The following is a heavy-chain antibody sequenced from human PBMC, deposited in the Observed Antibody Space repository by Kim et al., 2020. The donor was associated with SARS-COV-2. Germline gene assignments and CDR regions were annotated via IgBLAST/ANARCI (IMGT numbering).Heavy chain of an antibody. Sequence: GGSLRLSCAASGFRFSDHYMDWVRQAPGKGLEWVGRIRNTANSHTTEYAASVKGRFTISRDDSNNSLYLQMDRLKTEDTAVYYCVRVTYGGDYSTWRGGLYYFDRCGQGTLVTVSS. J-gene: IGHJ4*02. CDR1: GFRFSDHY. D-gene: IGHD2-21*02. CDR3: VRVTYGGDYSTWRGGLYYFDR. CDR2: IRNTANSHTT. V-gene: IGHV3-72*01.